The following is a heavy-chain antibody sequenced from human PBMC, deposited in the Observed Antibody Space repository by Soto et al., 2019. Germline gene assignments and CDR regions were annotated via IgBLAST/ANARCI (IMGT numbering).Heavy chain of an antibody. J-gene: IGHJ4*02. D-gene: IGHD3-3*01. Sequence: ASVKVSCKASGYTFTSYGISWVRQAPGQGLEWMGWISAYNGNTNYAQKLQGRVTMTTDTFTSTAYMELRSLRSDDTAVYYCARDRGDFWSGYYFDYWGQGTLVTVSS. V-gene: IGHV1-18*01. CDR3: ARDRGDFWSGYYFDY. CDR2: ISAYNGNT. CDR1: GYTFTSYG.